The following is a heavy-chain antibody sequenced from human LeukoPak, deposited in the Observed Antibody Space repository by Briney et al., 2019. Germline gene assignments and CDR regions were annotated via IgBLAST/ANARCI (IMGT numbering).Heavy chain of an antibody. CDR1: GFTFSSYG. D-gene: IGHD5-12*01. CDR2: ISSSSSTI. Sequence: GRSLRLSCAASGFTFSSYGMHWVRQAPGKGLEWVSYISSSSSTIYYADSVKGRFTISRDNAKNSLYLQMNSLRAEDTAVYYCARDKSGLRGYDKYYFDYWGQGTLVTVSS. J-gene: IGHJ4*02. CDR3: ARDKSGLRGYDKYYFDY. V-gene: IGHV3-48*01.